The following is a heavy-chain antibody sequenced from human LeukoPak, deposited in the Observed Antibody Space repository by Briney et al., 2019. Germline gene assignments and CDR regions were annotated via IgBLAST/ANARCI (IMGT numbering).Heavy chain of an antibody. CDR3: ARQYRSETYKLGFDP. J-gene: IGHJ5*02. CDR2: IYPGDSDT. V-gene: IGHV5-51*01. D-gene: IGHD1-1*01. Sequence: GESLKISCKVFGYIFTTSWIAWVRQMPGKGLEWMGIIYPGDSDTRYSPSFQGQVTISADKSISTAYLQWSSLKASDTAIYYCARQYRSETYKLGFDPWGQGTLVTVSS. CDR1: GYIFTTSW.